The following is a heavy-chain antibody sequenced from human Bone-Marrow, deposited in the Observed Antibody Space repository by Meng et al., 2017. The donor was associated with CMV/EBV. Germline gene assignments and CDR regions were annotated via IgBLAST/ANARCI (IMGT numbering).Heavy chain of an antibody. CDR1: GFTVSSNY. J-gene: IGHJ5*01. V-gene: IGHV3-30*02. Sequence: GESLKISCAASGFTVSSNYMSWVRQAPGKGLEWVAFIRYDGVNKYSADSVKGRFTISRDNSKNTLYLQMSGLRTEDTAVYYCATSLRTPSYDSWGQGTLVTVSS. D-gene: IGHD1-14*01. CDR2: IRYDGVNK. CDR3: ATSLRTPSYDS.